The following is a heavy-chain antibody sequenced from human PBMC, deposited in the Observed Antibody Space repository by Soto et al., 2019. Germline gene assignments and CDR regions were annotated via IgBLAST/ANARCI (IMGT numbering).Heavy chain of an antibody. CDR3: VRKYPGTRPFDY. J-gene: IGHJ4*01. CDR1: GFTFNSYA. V-gene: IGHV3-23*01. CDR2: IGTDGNT. D-gene: IGHD2-2*01. Sequence: LRLSCAASGFTFNSYAMNWVRQAPGKGLAWVSAIGTDGNTYYANSVKGRFTISRDNSRTTLYLQMNSLRVEDTALYYCVRKYPGTRPFDYWGQGILVTVSS.